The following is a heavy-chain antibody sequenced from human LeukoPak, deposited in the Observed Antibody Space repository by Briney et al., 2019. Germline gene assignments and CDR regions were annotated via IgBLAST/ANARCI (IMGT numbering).Heavy chain of an antibody. J-gene: IGHJ3*02. CDR2: IYSGGST. CDR1: GFTVSSNY. V-gene: IGHV3-53*01. D-gene: IGHD3-9*01. Sequence: GGSLRLSCAASGFTVSSNYMSWVRQAPGKGLEWVSVIYSGGSTYYADSVKGRFTISRDNSKNTLYLQMNSLRAEDTAVYYCARSGGYFDWLPNPDAFDIWGQGTMVTVSS. CDR3: ARSGGYFDWLPNPDAFDI.